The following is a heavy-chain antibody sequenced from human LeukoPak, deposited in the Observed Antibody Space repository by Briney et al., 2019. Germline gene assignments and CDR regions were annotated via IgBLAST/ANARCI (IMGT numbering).Heavy chain of an antibody. Sequence: SGPTLVNPTQTLTLTCTFSGFSLSTSGMGVGWIRQPPGKALDWLALIYWNDDKRYSPSLKSRITITKDTSKNQVVLTMTNMDPVDTVTYYCALAGRTYYYDSSGYFFDYWGQGTLVTVSS. J-gene: IGHJ4*02. CDR2: IYWNDDK. CDR1: GFSLSTSGMG. D-gene: IGHD3-22*01. V-gene: IGHV2-5*01. CDR3: ALAGRTYYYDSSGYFFDY.